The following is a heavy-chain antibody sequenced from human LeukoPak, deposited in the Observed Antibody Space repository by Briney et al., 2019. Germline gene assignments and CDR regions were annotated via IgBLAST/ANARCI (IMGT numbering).Heavy chain of an antibody. D-gene: IGHD6-6*01. CDR3: ARGFPEYSSSSPPNI. Sequence: GASVKVSCKVSGYTLTELSMHWVRQAPGKGLEWMGGFDPEDGETIYAQKFQGRVTMTRDTSISTAYMELSRLRSDDTAVYYCARGFPEYSSSSPPNIWGQGTLVTVST. V-gene: IGHV1-24*01. CDR1: GYTLTELS. CDR2: FDPEDGET. J-gene: IGHJ4*02.